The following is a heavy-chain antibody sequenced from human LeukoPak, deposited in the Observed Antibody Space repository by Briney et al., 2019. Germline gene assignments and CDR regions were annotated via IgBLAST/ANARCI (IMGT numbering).Heavy chain of an antibody. Sequence: SETLSLTCTVSRGSISSYYWSWIRQSPGKGLEWIGYIDKSGGTNSNPSLKSRVTMSVDTSKNQFSLQLSSVTAADAAVYYCAAVRLNGDRRYWYFDFWGRGTLVTVSS. CDR2: IDKSGGT. V-gene: IGHV4-4*08. CDR1: RGSISSYY. J-gene: IGHJ2*01. CDR3: AAVRLNGDRRYWYFDF. D-gene: IGHD2-8*01.